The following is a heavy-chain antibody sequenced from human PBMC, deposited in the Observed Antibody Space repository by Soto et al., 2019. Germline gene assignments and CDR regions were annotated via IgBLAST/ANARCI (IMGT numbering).Heavy chain of an antibody. V-gene: IGHV3-33*01. J-gene: IGHJ5*02. D-gene: IGHD4-17*01. CDR1: GFTFSSYG. Sequence: QVQLVESGGGVVQPGRSLRLSCAASGFTFSSYGMHWVRQAPGKGLEWVAVIWYDGSNKYYADSVKGRFTISRDNSKNTLYLQMNSLRAEDTAVYYCARDEVTTDDHSRYWFDPWGQGTLVTVSS. CDR2: IWYDGSNK. CDR3: ARDEVTTDDHSRYWFDP.